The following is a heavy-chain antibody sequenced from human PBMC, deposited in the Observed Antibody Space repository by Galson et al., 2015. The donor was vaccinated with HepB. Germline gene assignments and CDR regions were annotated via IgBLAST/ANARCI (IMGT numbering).Heavy chain of an antibody. Sequence: SLRLSCAASGFTFGVYAMTWVRQAPGKGLEWVSGISGSGDSPNYADSVKGRFTISRDNSKNTLYLQMNSLRVEDTAVYYCAKVGFLEVAVPAKGFDSWGQGTLVTVSS. J-gene: IGHJ4*02. V-gene: IGHV3-23*01. CDR3: AKVGFLEVAVPAKGFDS. CDR1: GFTFGVYA. CDR2: ISGSGDSP. D-gene: IGHD2-2*01.